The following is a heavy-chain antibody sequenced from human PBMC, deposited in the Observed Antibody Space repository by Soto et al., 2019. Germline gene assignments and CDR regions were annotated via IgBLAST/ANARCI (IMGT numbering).Heavy chain of an antibody. V-gene: IGHV1-69*13. Sequence: SVKVSGEASGGTFSSYAMSWVRQAPGEGLEWMGGIIPIFGTANYAQKFQGRVTITADESTSTAYMELSSLRSEDTAVYYCARERREYCGGDCYSGYFDYWGQGTLVTVSS. J-gene: IGHJ4*02. CDR2: IIPIFGTA. D-gene: IGHD2-21*02. CDR3: ARERREYCGGDCYSGYFDY. CDR1: GGTFSSYA.